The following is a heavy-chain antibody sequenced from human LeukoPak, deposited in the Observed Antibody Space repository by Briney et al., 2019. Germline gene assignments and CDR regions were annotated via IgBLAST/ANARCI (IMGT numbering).Heavy chain of an antibody. CDR3: AKHMRATNTYSFFGLDV. CDR2: INWNGGGT. J-gene: IGHJ6*02. Sequence: PGGSLRLSCAATGFTFKDYGMPWVRQPPGKGLEWVSSINWNGGGTDYADSVKGRFTISRDNAKNSLYLQLSSLRPEDTALYYCAKHMRATNTYSFFGLDVWGQGTTVTVSS. V-gene: IGHV3-9*01. D-gene: IGHD1-26*01. CDR1: GFTFKDYG.